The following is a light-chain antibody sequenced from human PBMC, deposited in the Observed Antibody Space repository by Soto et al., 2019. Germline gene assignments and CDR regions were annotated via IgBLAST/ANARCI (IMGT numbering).Light chain of an antibody. Sequence: DIQMTQSPSSLSASLGDNVTFTCRASQAISTYLAWYQQRPGRVPKLLIYDASTLQSGVPSRFSGSGSGTDFTLTVTSLQPEDVATYYCLKDNVLPWKFGQGTNVEI. V-gene: IGKV1-27*01. J-gene: IGKJ1*01. CDR1: QAISTY. CDR3: LKDNVLPWK. CDR2: DAS.